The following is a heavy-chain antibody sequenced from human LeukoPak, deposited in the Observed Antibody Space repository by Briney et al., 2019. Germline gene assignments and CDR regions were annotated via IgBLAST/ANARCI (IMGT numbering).Heavy chain of an antibody. V-gene: IGHV1-2*02. Sequence: ASVKVSCKASGYTFTGYYMHWVRQAPGQGLEWMGWINPNSGGTNYAQKFQGRVTMTRDTSISTAYMELRRLRSDDTAVYYCARVLSKWDSSGPLGYWGQGTLVTVSS. CDR1: GYTFTGYY. CDR2: INPNSGGT. CDR3: ARVLSKWDSSGPLGY. J-gene: IGHJ4*02. D-gene: IGHD3-22*01.